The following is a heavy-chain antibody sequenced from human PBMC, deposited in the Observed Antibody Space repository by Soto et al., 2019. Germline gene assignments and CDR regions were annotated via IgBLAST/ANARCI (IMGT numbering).Heavy chain of an antibody. D-gene: IGHD1-26*01. J-gene: IGHJ4*02. CDR3: AAEGLGGSSPFDY. V-gene: IGHV1-58*01. CDR2: IVVGSGNT. Sequence: SVKVSCKASGFTFTSSAVQWVRQACGQRLEWIGWIVVGSGNTNYAQKFQERVTITRDMSTSTAYMELSSLRSEDTAVYYCAAEGLGGSSPFDYWGQGTLVTVSS. CDR1: GFTFTSSA.